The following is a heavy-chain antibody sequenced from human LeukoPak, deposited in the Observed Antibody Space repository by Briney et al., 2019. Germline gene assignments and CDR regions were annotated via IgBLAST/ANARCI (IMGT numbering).Heavy chain of an antibody. CDR2: ISAYNGNT. J-gene: IGHJ5*02. CDR3: ARVRYYDSSGYYYDSWFDP. V-gene: IGHV1-18*01. Sequence: ASVKVSCKASGYTFTSYGISWVRQAPGQGLEWMGWISAYNGNTNYAQKLQGRVTMTTDTSTSTAYMELRSLRSDDTAVYYCARVRYYDSSGYYYDSWFDPWAREPWSPSPQ. D-gene: IGHD3-22*01. CDR1: GYTFTSYG.